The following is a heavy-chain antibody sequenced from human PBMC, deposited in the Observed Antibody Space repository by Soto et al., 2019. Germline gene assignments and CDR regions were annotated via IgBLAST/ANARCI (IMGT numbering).Heavy chain of an antibody. D-gene: IGHD1-7*01. J-gene: IGHJ6*02. Sequence: QVHLVQSGAEVKKPGSSVKVSCKVSGGTFNTYAISWVRQAPGQGLEWMGGIIPVFRAPDYAQKFQGRVTITADESAKTAYMERKGLGSEDTAVYYCARDKGRPQFGWNYCDMTDVWGQGTSVTVSS. CDR2: IIPVFRAP. CDR3: ARDKGRPQFGWNYCDMTDV. CDR1: GGTFNTYA. V-gene: IGHV1-69*12.